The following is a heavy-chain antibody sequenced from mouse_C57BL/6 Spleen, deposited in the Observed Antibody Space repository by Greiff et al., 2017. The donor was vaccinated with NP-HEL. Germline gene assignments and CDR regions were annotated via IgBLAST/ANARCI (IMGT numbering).Heavy chain of an antibody. Sequence: VQLQQSGPELVKPGASVKMSCKASGYTFTDYNMHWVKQSHGKSLEWIGYINPNNGGTSYNQKFKGKATLTVNKSSSTAYMELRSLTSEDSAVYYCANDGYLHWYFDVWGTGTTVTVSS. CDR1: GYTFTDYN. CDR3: ANDGYLHWYFDV. J-gene: IGHJ1*03. CDR2: INPNNGGT. D-gene: IGHD2-3*01. V-gene: IGHV1-22*01.